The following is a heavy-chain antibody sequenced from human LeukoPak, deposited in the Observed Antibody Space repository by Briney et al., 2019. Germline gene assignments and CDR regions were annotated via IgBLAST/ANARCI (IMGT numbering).Heavy chain of an antibody. CDR3: VRRGGRFDT. V-gene: IGHV4-4*09. CDR1: GGSISGSY. Sequence: SETLSLTCPVSGGSISGSYWSWIRQPPGKGLEWIGYIYSRGSTNYNPSLKSRVTIGVDTTRKQFSLKLSSGTAADAAVYYWVRRGGRFDTWGQGTLVTVSS. J-gene: IGHJ5*02. CDR2: IYSRGST.